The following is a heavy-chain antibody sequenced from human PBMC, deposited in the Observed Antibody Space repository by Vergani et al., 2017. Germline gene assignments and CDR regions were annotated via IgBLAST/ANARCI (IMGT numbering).Heavy chain of an antibody. CDR3: ARFLYYYDSSGYYPAEYFQH. V-gene: IGHV4-61*02. J-gene: IGHJ1*01. D-gene: IGHD3-22*01. CDR1: GGSISSGDYY. CDR2: IYTSGST. Sequence: QVQLQESGPGLVKPSQTLSLTCTVSGGSISSGDYYWSWIRQPAGKGLEWIGRIYTSGSTNYNPSLKSRVTMSVDTSKNQFSLKLSSVTAADTAVYYCARFLYYYDSSGYYPAEYFQHWGQGTLVTVSS.